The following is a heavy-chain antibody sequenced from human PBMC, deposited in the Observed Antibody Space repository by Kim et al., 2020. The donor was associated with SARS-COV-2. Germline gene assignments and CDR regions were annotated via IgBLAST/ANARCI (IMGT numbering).Heavy chain of an antibody. CDR1: GFTFSSYS. CDR2: ISSSSSYI. Sequence: GGSLRLSCAASGFTFSSYSMNWVRQAPGKGLEWVSSISSSSSYIYYADSVKGRFTISRDNAKNSLYLQMNSLRAEDTAVYYGARANEWGYNWNRGAYYYYYGMDVWGQGTTVTVSS. J-gene: IGHJ6*02. CDR3: ARANEWGYNWNRGAYYYYYGMDV. V-gene: IGHV3-21*01. D-gene: IGHD1-20*01.